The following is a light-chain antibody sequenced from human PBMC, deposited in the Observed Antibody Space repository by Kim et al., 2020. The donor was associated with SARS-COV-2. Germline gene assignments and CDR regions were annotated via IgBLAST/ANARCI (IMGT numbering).Light chain of an antibody. CDR2: GSS. Sequence: QSVLTQPPSVSGAPGQTITISCTGSRSNIGAQYDVHWYQHLPGAAPKLLIYGSSNRPSGVPDRIYGFTSGTSASLVISGLRTEDEADYYCQSYDSSLSAYVFGSGTKVTVL. CDR1: RSNIGAQYD. CDR3: QSYDSSLSAYV. V-gene: IGLV1-40*01. J-gene: IGLJ1*01.